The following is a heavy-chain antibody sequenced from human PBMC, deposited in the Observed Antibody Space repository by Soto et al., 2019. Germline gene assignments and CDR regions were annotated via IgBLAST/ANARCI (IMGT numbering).Heavy chain of an antibody. CDR2: IYPGDCDT. J-gene: IGHJ5*02. CDR3: ARLEMVYAMSATTNWFDP. D-gene: IGHD2-8*01. CDR1: GYSFTSYW. Sequence: GESLKISCKGSGYSFTSYWIGWVRQMPGKGLEWMGIIYPGDCDTRYSPSLQGQVPISADKSITPAYLQWSSLKASDTAMYYCARLEMVYAMSATTNWFDPWGQGTLVTVSS. V-gene: IGHV5-51*01.